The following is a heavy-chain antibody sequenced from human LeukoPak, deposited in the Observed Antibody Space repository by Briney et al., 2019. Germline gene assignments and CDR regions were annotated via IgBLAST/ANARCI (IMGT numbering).Heavy chain of an antibody. CDR2: IYISGST. Sequence: SETLSLTCTVSGGSISSGGYYWSWIRQPAGKGLEWIGRIYISGSTNYNPFLKSRVTISGDTSKNQFSLKLRSVAAADTAVYYCARFAADYDISTGYYGVSGFDYWGQGTLVTVSS. J-gene: IGHJ4*02. D-gene: IGHD3-9*01. V-gene: IGHV4-61*02. CDR3: ARFAADYDISTGYYGVSGFDY. CDR1: GGSISSGGYY.